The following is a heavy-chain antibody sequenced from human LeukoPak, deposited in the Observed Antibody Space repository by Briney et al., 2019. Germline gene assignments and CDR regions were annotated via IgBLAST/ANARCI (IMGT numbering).Heavy chain of an antibody. CDR1: GDSIRSSSYY. J-gene: IGHJ4*02. CDR2: IHYSGST. V-gene: IGHV4-39*02. D-gene: IGHD6-13*01. Sequence: PSETLSLTCTVSGDSIRSSSYYWGWIRQSPGKGLEWIGSIHYSGSTYYNPSLKSRVTMSVDTSKNHFSLKLSSVTAADTAVYYCAREAVAAAEVDYWGQGTLVTVSS. CDR3: AREAVAAAEVDY.